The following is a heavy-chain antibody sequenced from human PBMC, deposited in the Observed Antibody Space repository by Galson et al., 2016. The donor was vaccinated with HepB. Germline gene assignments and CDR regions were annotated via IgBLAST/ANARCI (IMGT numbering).Heavy chain of an antibody. Sequence: SLRLSCAASGFTFSGYCMSWVRQAPGKGLEWVANINQDGSETYYVDSVRGRFSISRDNAKNSLYLQMNSLRVEDTAVYYCARELQERWYFDYWGQGTVVTVSS. CDR3: ARELQERWYFDY. CDR1: GFTFSGYC. V-gene: IGHV3-7*01. D-gene: IGHD1-26*01. CDR2: INQDGSET. J-gene: IGHJ4*02.